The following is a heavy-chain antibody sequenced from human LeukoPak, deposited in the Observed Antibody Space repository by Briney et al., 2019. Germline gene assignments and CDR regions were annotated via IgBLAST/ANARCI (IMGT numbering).Heavy chain of an antibody. CDR3: AKGPHDYGDFVYF. D-gene: IGHD4-17*01. Sequence: SVKVSCKASGDTFDRFPINWVRLAPGQGLEWMGRIIPVFDMTNYAPKFQGGITMTADTSTTTAYMELRSLKSEDTAVYYCAKGPHDYGDFVYFWGQGTRVTVSS. CDR1: GDTFDRFP. J-gene: IGHJ4*02. V-gene: IGHV1-69*04. CDR2: IIPVFDMT.